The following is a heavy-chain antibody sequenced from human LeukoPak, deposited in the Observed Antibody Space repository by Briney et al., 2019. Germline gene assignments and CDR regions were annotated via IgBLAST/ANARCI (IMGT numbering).Heavy chain of an antibody. J-gene: IGHJ4*02. D-gene: IGHD3-16*01. CDR3: ASGSLASYFDH. CDR1: GYTFSGYY. V-gene: IGHV1-2*02. CDR2: INPNSGGT. Sequence: GASVKVSCKASGYTFSGYYMHWVRQAPGQGLEWMGWINPNSGGTKYVQKSQGRVTMTRDTSISTAYMELSRLRSDDTAVYYCASGSLASYFDHWGQGTLVTVSS.